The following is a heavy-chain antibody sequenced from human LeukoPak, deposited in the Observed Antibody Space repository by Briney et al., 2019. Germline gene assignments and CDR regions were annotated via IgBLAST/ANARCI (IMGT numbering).Heavy chain of an antibody. V-gene: IGHV4-34*01. CDR3: ARVLTGQPQQFDP. CDR2: INHSGST. D-gene: IGHD3-9*01. Sequence: PGGSLRLSCAASGFTVSSNYMSWIRQPPGKGLEWIGEINHSGSTNYNPSLKSRVTISVDTSKNQFSLKLSSVTAADTAVYYCARVLTGQPQQFDPWGQGTLVTVSS. CDR1: GFTVSSNY. J-gene: IGHJ5*02.